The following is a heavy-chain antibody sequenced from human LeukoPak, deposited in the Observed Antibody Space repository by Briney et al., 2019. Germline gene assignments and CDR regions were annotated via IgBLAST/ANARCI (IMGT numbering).Heavy chain of an antibody. V-gene: IGHV3-74*01. J-gene: IGHJ4*02. Sequence: GGSLRLSCSSSGFSFSDYWVHWVRRVSGKGLEWVSRIDSDGDRIQYADSVRGRLTISRDQAENTVYLQMSSLRPEDTAVYHCVADSRNRSGGDHWGQGTLVTVSS. CDR3: VADSRNRSGGDH. D-gene: IGHD1-14*01. CDR1: GFSFSDYW. CDR2: IDSDGDRI.